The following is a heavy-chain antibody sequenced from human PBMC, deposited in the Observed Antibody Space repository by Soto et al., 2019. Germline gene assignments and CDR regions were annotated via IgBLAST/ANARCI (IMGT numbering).Heavy chain of an antibody. D-gene: IGHD2-15*01. CDR3: AKDGAPRYCSRSSCHPAGAY. CDR1: GFTFSNYG. V-gene: IGHV3-30*18. J-gene: IGHJ4*02. CDR2: ISYDGRHK. Sequence: QVQLVESGGGVVQPGRSLRLSCAGSGFTFSNYGLHWVRQAPSKGLEWVAVISYDGRHKYYADSVKGRFTISRDNSNNMLYLQMDSLRAEDTAVYYCAKDGAPRYCSRSSCHPAGAYWGQGTLVTVSS.